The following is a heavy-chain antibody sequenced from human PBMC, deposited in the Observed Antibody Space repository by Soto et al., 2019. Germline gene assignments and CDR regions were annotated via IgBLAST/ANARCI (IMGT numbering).Heavy chain of an antibody. CDR1: GFTFSSYG. CDR2: IWYDGSNK. Sequence: QVQLVESGGGVVQPGRSLRLSCAACGFTFSSYGMHWVRQAPGKGLEWVAVIWYDGSNKYYADSVKGRFTISRDNSKNTLYLQMNSLRAEDTAVYYCARDVGGYCSGGSCYSFWPGAADQSFDIWGQGTMVTVSS. CDR3: ARDVGGYCSGGSCYSFWPGAADQSFDI. V-gene: IGHV3-33*01. D-gene: IGHD2-15*01. J-gene: IGHJ3*02.